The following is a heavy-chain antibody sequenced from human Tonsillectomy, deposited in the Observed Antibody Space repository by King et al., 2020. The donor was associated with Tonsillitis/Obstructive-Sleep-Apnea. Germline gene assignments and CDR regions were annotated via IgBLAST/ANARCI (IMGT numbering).Heavy chain of an antibody. CDR2: INPNSGGT. CDR3: ARGWEGYCSSTSCYTPHY. CDR1: GYTFTGYY. D-gene: IGHD2-2*02. J-gene: IGHJ4*02. Sequence: QLVQSGAEVKKPGASVKVSCKASGYTFTGYYMHWVRQAPGQGLEWMGWINPNSGGTNYAQKFQGRVTMTRDTSISTAYMELSRLRSDDTAVYYWARGWEGYCSSTSCYTPHYWGQGTLVTVSS. V-gene: IGHV1-2*02.